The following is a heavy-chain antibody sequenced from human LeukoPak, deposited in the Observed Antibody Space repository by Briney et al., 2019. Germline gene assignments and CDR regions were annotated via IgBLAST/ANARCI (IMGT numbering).Heavy chain of an antibody. V-gene: IGHV3-30-3*01. CDR1: GFTFSSYA. Sequence: TGGSLRPSCAASGFTFSSYAMHWVRQAPGKGLEWVAVISYDGGNKYYADSVKGRFTISRDNSKNTLYLQMNSLRAEDTAVYYCARGALWSGYFGPHPFDYWGQGTLVTVSS. CDR3: ARGALWSGYFGPHPFDY. CDR2: ISYDGGNK. D-gene: IGHD3-3*01. J-gene: IGHJ4*02.